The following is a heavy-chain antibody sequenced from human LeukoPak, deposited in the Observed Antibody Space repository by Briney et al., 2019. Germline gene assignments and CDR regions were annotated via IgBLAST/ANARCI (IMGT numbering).Heavy chain of an antibody. J-gene: IGHJ4*02. D-gene: IGHD3-9*01. V-gene: IGHV3-23*01. CDR3: AKDHLERYFDINYFDY. Sequence: GGSLRLSCAASGFTFSSYAMSWVRQAPGKGLEWVSAISGSGGRAYYADSVKGRFTISRDNSKNTLYLQMNSLRAEDTAVYYCAKDHLERYFDINYFDYWGQGTLVTVSS. CDR2: ISGSGGRA. CDR1: GFTFSSYA.